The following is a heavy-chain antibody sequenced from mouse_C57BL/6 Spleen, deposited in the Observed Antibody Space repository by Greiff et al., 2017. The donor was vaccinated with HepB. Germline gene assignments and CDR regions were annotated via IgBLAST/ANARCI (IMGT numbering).Heavy chain of an antibody. V-gene: IGHV1-76*01. CDR2: IYPGSGNT. CDR3: ASTGDYAMDY. D-gene: IGHD4-1*02. J-gene: IGHJ4*01. CDR1: GYTFTDYY. Sequence: VQLQQSGAELVRPGASVKLSCKASGYTFTDYYINWVKQRPGQGLEWIARIYPGSGNTYYNEKFKGKATLTAEKSSSTAYMQLSSLTSEDSAVYVCASTGDYAMDYWGQGTSVTVSS.